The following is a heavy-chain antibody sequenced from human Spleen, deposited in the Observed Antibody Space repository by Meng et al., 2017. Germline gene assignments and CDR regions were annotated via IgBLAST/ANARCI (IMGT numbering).Heavy chain of an antibody. V-gene: IGHV4-39*07. CDR2: IYYSGST. J-gene: IGHJ4*02. D-gene: IGHD4-23*01. Sequence: SETLSLTCTVSGGSISSSSYYWGWIRQPPGKGLEWIGSIYYSGSTYYNPSLKSRVTISVDTSKNQFSLKLSSVTAADTAVYYRARSNSPFGFDYWGQGTLVTVSS. CDR3: ARSNSPFGFDY. CDR1: GGSISSSSYY.